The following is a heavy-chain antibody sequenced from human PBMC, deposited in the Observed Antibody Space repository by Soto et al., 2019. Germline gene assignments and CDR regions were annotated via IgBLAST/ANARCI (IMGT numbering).Heavy chain of an antibody. CDR3: ARGRGPSTVTDAFDI. CDR1: GYTFTSYY. D-gene: IGHD4-17*01. Sequence: ASVKVSCKASGYTFTSYYMHWVRQAPGQGLEWMGIINPSGGSTSYAQRFQGRVTMTRDTSTSTVYMELSSLRSEDTAVYYCARGRGPSTVTDAFDIWGQGTMVTVSS. J-gene: IGHJ3*02. V-gene: IGHV1-46*01. CDR2: INPSGGST.